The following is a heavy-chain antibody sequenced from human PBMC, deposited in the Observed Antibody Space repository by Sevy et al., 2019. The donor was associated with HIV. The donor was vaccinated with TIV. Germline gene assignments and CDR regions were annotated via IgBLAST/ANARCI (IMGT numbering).Heavy chain of an antibody. Sequence: GGSLRLSCSASGFTFSNYAMHWVRQAPGKGLEYVSGLSSDNAGSTYYADSVNGRFTISRDNSKNTLYLQMSSLRTEDTGVYYCVKDRIETILWSKGDWFDPWGQGTLVTVSS. V-gene: IGHV3-64D*06. D-gene: IGHD3-9*01. CDR3: VKDRIETILWSKGDWFDP. CDR1: GFTFSNYA. CDR2: LSSDNAGST. J-gene: IGHJ5*02.